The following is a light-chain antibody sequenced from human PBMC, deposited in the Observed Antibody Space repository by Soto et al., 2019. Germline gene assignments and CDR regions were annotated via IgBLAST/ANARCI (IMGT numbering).Light chain of an antibody. CDR1: SSDVGGYEF. CDR3: SSYTSSSTPYV. J-gene: IGLJ1*01. Sequence: SALTQPASVYGSPGQSITISCTGTSSDVGGYEFVSWYQQHPGKAPKLMIYEVSNRPSGVSNRFSGSKSGNTASLTISGLQAEDEADYYCSSYTSSSTPYVFGTGTKVTVL. CDR2: EVS. V-gene: IGLV2-14*01.